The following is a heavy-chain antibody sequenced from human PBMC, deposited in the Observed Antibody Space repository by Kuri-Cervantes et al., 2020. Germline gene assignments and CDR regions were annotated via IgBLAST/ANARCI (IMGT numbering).Heavy chain of an antibody. J-gene: IGHJ5*02. CDR2: IYYSGST. CDR3: AYARFTMVRGVHEGWFDP. V-gene: IGHV4-31*03. D-gene: IGHD3-10*01. Sequence: SETLSLTCTVSGGSISSGGYYWNWIRQDPGKGREWFGYIYYSGSTYYNTSLKRRVTITVDTSKNQFLLTLSSVTAADTAVYCCAYARFTMVRGVHEGWFDPWGQGTLVTVSS. CDR1: GGSISSGGYY.